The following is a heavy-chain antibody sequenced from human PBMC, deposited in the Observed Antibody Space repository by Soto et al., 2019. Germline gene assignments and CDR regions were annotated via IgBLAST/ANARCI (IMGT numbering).Heavy chain of an antibody. V-gene: IGHV4-61*01. CDR2: IYYSGST. Sequence: SETLSLTCTVSGGSVSSGSYYWSWIRQPPGKGLEWIGYIYYSGSTTYNPSLKSRVTISVDTSKNQFSLKLSSVTAADTAVYYCARGGYGDYLYYFDYWGQGTLVTVSS. CDR1: GGSVSSGSYY. D-gene: IGHD4-17*01. CDR3: ARGGYGDYLYYFDY. J-gene: IGHJ4*02.